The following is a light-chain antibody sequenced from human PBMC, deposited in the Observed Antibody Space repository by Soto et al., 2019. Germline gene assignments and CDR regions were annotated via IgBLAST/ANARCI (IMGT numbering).Light chain of an antibody. V-gene: IGKV3-20*01. CDR1: QSVKSSY. J-gene: IGKJ1*01. CDR2: AAS. Sequence: MLTQSPGTLSLSPGERATLSCRASQSVKSSYLAWHQQRPGQAPRLLIYAASSRATGIPDRFSGSGSGTDFTLTISRLEPEDFAVYYCQQYSSSRTFGQGTKVDI. CDR3: QQYSSSRT.